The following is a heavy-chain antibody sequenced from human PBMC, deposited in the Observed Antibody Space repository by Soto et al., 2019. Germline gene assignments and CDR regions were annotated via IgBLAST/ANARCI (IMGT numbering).Heavy chain of an antibody. CDR1: GGTFSSYA. V-gene: IGHV1-69*13. Sequence: SVKVSWKASGGTFSSYAISWVRQAPGQGLEWMGGIIPIFGTANYAQKFQGRVTITADESTSTAYMELSSLRSEDTAVYYCAINSRADSSWSPSDAFDIWGQGTMVTVSS. CDR3: AINSRADSSWSPSDAFDI. CDR2: IIPIFGTA. J-gene: IGHJ3*02. D-gene: IGHD6-13*01.